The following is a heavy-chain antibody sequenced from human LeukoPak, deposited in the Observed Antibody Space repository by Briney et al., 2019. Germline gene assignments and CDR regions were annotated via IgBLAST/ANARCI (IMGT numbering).Heavy chain of an antibody. D-gene: IGHD6-19*01. CDR2: VYSGGFT. CDR1: EFTVSNNY. J-gene: IGHJ4*02. CDR3: APAVAGYTPNFDY. Sequence: GGSLRLSCAASEFTVSNNYMSWVRQAPGKGLEWVSVVYSGGFTFYADSVKGRFTISRDKSKNTLYLQMNSLRAEDTAVYYCAPAVAGYTPNFDYWGQGTLVTVSS. V-gene: IGHV3-66*01.